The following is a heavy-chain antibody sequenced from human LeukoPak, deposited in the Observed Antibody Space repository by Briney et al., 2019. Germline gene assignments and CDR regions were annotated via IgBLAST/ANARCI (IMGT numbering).Heavy chain of an antibody. D-gene: IGHD5-18*01. CDR2: ISYDGSNT. Sequence: PGGSLRLSCAASGFTFSSYAMHWVRQAPGKGLEWVAVISYDGSNTYYADSVKGRFTISRDNSKNTLYLQMNSLRAEDTAVYYCARVGYSDAFDIWGQGTMVTVSS. V-gene: IGHV3-30-3*01. CDR1: GFTFSSYA. CDR3: ARVGYSDAFDI. J-gene: IGHJ3*02.